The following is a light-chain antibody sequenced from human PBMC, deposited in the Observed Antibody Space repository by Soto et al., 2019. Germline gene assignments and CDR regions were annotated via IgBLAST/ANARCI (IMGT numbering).Light chain of an antibody. CDR2: EVT. J-gene: IGLJ3*02. CDR3: CSFTSINTWV. V-gene: IGLV2-14*01. Sequence: QSALTQPASVSGSPGQSITISCTGTSSDVGVSWYQHHPRKAPKLMIYEVTNRPSGVSDRFSGSKSGNTASLTISGLQTEDEADYYCCSFTSINTWVFGGGTKLTVL. CDR1: SSDVGV.